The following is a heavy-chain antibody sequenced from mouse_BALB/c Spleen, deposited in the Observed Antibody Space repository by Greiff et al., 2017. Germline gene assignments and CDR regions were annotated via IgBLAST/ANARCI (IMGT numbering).Heavy chain of an antibody. CDR1: GFTFSSFG. V-gene: IGHV5-17*02. CDR2: ISSGSSTI. CDR3: ARRPDYYGSSYDYYAMDY. D-gene: IGHD1-1*01. J-gene: IGHJ4*01. Sequence: EVQVVESGGGLVQPGGSRKLSCAASGFTFSSFGMHWVRQAPEKGLVWVAYISSGSSTIYYADTVKGRFTISRDNPKNTLFLQMTSLRSEDTAMYYCARRPDYYGSSYDYYAMDYWGQGTSVTVSS.